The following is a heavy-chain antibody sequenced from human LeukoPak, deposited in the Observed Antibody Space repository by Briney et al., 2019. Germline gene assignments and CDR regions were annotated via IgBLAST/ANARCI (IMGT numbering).Heavy chain of an antibody. CDR2: ISSDGRIT. Sequence: GGSLRLSCAASGFTFRSYAKHWGRQAPGKGLEYVSAISSDGRITYYANSVKGRFTISRDNTKNTLYLQMGSLRAEDMAVYYCARVSGWYWFDNWGQGTLVTVSS. CDR3: ARVSGWYWFDN. J-gene: IGHJ4*02. D-gene: IGHD6-19*01. CDR1: GFTFRSYA. V-gene: IGHV3-64*01.